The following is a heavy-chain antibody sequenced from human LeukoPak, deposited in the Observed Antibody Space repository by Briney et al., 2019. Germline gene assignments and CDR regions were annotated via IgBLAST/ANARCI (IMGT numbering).Heavy chain of an antibody. Sequence: PSETLSLTCAVYGGSFSGYYWGWIRQPPGKGLEWIGSIYYSGSTYYNPSLKSRVTISLDTSKNQFSLKLSSVTAADTAVYYCARGKYSYAYFGAYYFDYWGQGTLVTVSS. D-gene: IGHD5-18*01. CDR3: ARGKYSYAYFGAYYFDY. V-gene: IGHV4-34*01. J-gene: IGHJ4*02. CDR1: GGSFSGYY. CDR2: IYYSGST.